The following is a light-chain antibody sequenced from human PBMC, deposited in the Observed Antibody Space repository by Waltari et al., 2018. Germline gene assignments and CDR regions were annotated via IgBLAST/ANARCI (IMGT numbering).Light chain of an antibody. CDR2: DSC. CDR1: QDISKN. J-gene: IGKJ5*01. Sequence: DIQLTQSPSSLSSSVGDRVTITCQASQDISKNLNWYQQKPGTAPQVLIHDSCNLQTGVPTRFSGSGSGTEFILTISSLQPEDIATYYCQQFDNLITFGQGTRLEIK. V-gene: IGKV1-33*01. CDR3: QQFDNLIT.